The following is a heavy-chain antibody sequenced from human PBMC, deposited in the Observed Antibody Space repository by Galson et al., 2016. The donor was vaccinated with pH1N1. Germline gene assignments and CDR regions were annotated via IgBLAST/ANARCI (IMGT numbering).Heavy chain of an antibody. V-gene: IGHV3-23*01. CDR2: ISGGAKST. J-gene: IGHJ4*02. CDR3: AQVTFIAPVPAVMLGYYFDY. D-gene: IGHD2-2*01. CDR1: GFTFNLHA. Sequence: SLRLSCAASGFTFNLHAMSWVRQAPGKGLEWVAGISGGAKSTDYADSVKGRFTISGDNSKNTVYLQMNRLRGEDTAIYHCAQVTFIAPVPAVMLGYYFDYWGQGILVTVSS.